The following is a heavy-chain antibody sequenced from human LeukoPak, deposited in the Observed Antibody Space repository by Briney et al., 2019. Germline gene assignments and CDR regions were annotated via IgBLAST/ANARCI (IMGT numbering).Heavy chain of an antibody. V-gene: IGHV1-46*01. CDR2: INPSGGST. CDR3: ARSPTGYGFDY. J-gene: IGHJ4*02. CDR1: GYTFTSYD. D-gene: IGHD1-14*01. Sequence: ASVKVSCKASGYTFTSYDINWVRQATGQGLEWMGIINPSGGSTSYAQKFQGRVTMTRDMSTSTVYMELSSLRSEDTAVYYCARSPTGYGFDYWGQGTLVTVSS.